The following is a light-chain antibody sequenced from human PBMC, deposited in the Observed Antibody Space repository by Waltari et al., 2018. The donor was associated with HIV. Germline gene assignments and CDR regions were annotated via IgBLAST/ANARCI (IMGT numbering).Light chain of an antibody. CDR3: QQSYSGLT. Sequence: DIQMTQPPSSLSASLGARVIITCRSSQTISTYVNWYQQKPGRAPNLLIYAASTLHDGVASRFSGSGSGTEFNLTSNSLQVEDFAVYYCQQSYSGLTFGPGTKVDV. CDR1: QTISTY. J-gene: IGKJ3*01. CDR2: AAS. V-gene: IGKV1-39*01.